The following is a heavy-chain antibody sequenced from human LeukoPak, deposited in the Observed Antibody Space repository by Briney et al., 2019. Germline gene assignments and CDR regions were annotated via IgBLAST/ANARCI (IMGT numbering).Heavy chain of an antibody. CDR1: GFTGSSNY. D-gene: IGHD4-23*01. Sequence: GGSLRLYYAASGFTGSSNYMSWGRQAPGKGPEWVSIIYSGVGTYYADSVKGRFTISRDNSKNTLYLQMNSLRAEDTAVYYCASQNEYGGNSGQYWGQGTLVTVSS. CDR3: ASQNEYGGNSGQY. J-gene: IGHJ4*02. V-gene: IGHV3-66*02. CDR2: IYSGVGT.